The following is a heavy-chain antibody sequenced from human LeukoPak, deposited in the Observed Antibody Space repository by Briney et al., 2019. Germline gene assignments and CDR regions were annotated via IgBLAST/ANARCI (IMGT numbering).Heavy chain of an antibody. V-gene: IGHV3-7*01. Sequence: PGGSLRLSCAASGFTFSSYWMSWVRQAPGKGLEWVANIKQDGSEEYYVDSVKGRFTISRDNAKNSLYLQMNSLRAEDTAVYYCARGGLWFGEFDTIFDYWGQGTLVTVSS. D-gene: IGHD3-10*01. J-gene: IGHJ4*02. CDR1: GFTFSSYW. CDR2: IKQDGSEE. CDR3: ARGGLWFGEFDTIFDY.